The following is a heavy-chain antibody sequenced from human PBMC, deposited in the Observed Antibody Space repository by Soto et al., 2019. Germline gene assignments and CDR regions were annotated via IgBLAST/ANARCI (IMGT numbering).Heavy chain of an antibody. V-gene: IGHV3-30*18. CDR1: GFTFNIYG. J-gene: IGHJ4*02. Sequence: GGSLRLSCAASGFTFNIYGMHWVRQAPDKGLEWVALISYDGSNQYYADSVKGRFTISRDNSKNTLFLQMNSLGADDTAVYYCAKDQASGQGSFDSWGQGTLVTVSS. CDR2: ISYDGSNQ. CDR3: AKDQASGQGSFDS.